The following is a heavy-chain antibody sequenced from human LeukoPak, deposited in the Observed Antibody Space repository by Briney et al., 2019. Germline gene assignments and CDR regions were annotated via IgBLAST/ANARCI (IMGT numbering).Heavy chain of an antibody. D-gene: IGHD3-16*02. V-gene: IGHV3-53*01. CDR2: THSGGTT. CDR3: ARDRPFGGVVDGMDV. CDR1: GLIVSDNY. J-gene: IGHJ6*02. Sequence: GGSLRLSCAASGLIVSDNYMSWVRQAPGQGLEWVSVTHSGGTTYYADSVKGRFIISRDSSENTLYLQMNSLRIEDTAVYYCARDRPFGGVVDGMDVWGQGTTVTVFS.